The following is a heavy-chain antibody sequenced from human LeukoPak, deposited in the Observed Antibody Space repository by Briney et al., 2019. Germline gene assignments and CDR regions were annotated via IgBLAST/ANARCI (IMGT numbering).Heavy chain of an antibody. CDR1: GLTFSSYS. CDR3: ARDTGDNFDY. V-gene: IGHV3-21*01. CDR2: ISSSSSYI. Sequence: GGSLRLSCAASGLTFSSYSMNWVRQAPGKGLEWVSSISSSSSYIYYADSVKGRFTISRDNAKNSLYLQMNSLRADDTAVYYCARDTGDNFDYGGRGTLVTVSS. J-gene: IGHJ4*02. D-gene: IGHD2-21*02.